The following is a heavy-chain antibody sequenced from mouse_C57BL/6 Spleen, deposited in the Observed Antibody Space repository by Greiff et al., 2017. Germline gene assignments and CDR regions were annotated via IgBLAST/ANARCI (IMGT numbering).Heavy chain of an antibody. J-gene: IGHJ2*01. D-gene: IGHD4-1*01. CDR1: GYTFTDYN. V-gene: IGHV1-22*01. Sequence: VQLQQSGPELVKPGASVKMSCKASGYTFTDYNMHWVKQSHGKSLEWIGYINPNNGGTSYNQKFKGKATLTVNKASRTAYMELRSLTSEDSAVYYCARSRTGPDYWGQGTTLTVSS. CDR2: INPNNGGT. CDR3: ARSRTGPDY.